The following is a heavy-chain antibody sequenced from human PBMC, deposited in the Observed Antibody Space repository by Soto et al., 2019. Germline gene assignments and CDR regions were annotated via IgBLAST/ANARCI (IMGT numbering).Heavy chain of an antibody. D-gene: IGHD3-10*01. Sequence: QITLKESGPTLVKPTQTLTLTCTFSGFSLSTSGVGVGWIRQPPGKALEWLALIYWDDDKRYIPSLKSRLTITKDTTKNQVVLTMTNMDPVDTATYYCAHITLGGSGSYYGLGAFDIWGQGTMVTVSS. J-gene: IGHJ3*02. V-gene: IGHV2-5*02. CDR2: IYWDDDK. CDR1: GFSLSTSGVG. CDR3: AHITLGGSGSYYGLGAFDI.